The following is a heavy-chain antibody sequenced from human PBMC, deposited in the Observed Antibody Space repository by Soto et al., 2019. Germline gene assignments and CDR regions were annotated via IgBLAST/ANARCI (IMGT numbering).Heavy chain of an antibody. D-gene: IGHD3-16*01. J-gene: IGHJ4*02. V-gene: IGHV5-51*01. CDR3: ARVFSTGGSKGCFDY. CDR1: GYSFTSYW. Sequence: GESLKISCKGSGYSFTSYWIGWVRQMPGKGLEWMGIIYPGDSDTRYSPSFQGQVTISADKSISTAYLQWSSLKASDTAMYYCARVFSTGGSKGCFDYWGQGTLVTVSS. CDR2: IYPGDSDT.